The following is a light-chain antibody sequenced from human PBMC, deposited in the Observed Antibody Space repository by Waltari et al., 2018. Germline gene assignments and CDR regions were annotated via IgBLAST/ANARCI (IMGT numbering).Light chain of an antibody. CDR3: CSYAGSYTWV. V-gene: IGLV2-11*01. CDR1: SSDVGGYNY. J-gene: IGLJ3*02. Sequence: QSALTQPRSVSGSPGQSVTISCTGTSSDVGGYNYVSWYHQHPGKAPKLMICDVSKRPSGVPDRFSGSKSGNTASLNISGLQAEDEADYYCCSYAGSYTWVFGGGTKLTVL. CDR2: DVS.